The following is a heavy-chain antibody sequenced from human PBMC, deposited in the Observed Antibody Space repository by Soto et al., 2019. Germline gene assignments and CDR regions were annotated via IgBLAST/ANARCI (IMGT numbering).Heavy chain of an antibody. CDR1: GFTFSSYS. D-gene: IGHD7-27*01. Sequence: EVQLVESGGVLVQPGGSLRLSCAASGFTFSSYSMNWVRQAPGKGLEWVSYISSSSSTIYYADSVKGRFTISRDNAKDSLYLQMISLRDEDTAVYYCARDLTGPCDLPTAVDYWCQGTLVTVSS. J-gene: IGHJ4*02. V-gene: IGHV3-48*02. CDR2: ISSSSSTI. CDR3: ARDLTGPCDLPTAVDY.